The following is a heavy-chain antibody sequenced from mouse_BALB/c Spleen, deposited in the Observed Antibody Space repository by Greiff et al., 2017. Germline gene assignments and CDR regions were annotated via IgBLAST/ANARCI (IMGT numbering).Heavy chain of an antibody. CDR1: GYSITSDYA. CDR3: ARGGYGPEAY. CDR2: ISYSGST. D-gene: IGHD2-2*01. V-gene: IGHV3-2*02. Sequence: EVQLQESGPGLVKPSQSLSLTCTVTGYSITSDYAWNWIRQFPGNKLEWMGYISYSGSTSYNPSLKSRISITRDTSKNQFFLQLNSVTTEDTATYYCARGGYGPEAYWGQGTLVTVSA. J-gene: IGHJ3*01.